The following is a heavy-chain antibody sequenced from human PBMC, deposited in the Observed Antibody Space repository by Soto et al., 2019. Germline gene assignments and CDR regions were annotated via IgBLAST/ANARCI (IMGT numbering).Heavy chain of an antibody. Sequence: WASVKVSCKASGDTFSSYAISWVRQAPGQGLQWMGGIIPLFGTTNYAQRFQGRVTITADRSTSTAHMELSSLGSDDTAVYYCAACIWTSYYYYNMDVWGQGTTVTVSS. CDR1: GDTFSSYA. D-gene: IGHD3-3*01. V-gene: IGHV1-69*06. CDR2: IIPLFGTT. CDR3: AACIWTSYYYYNMDV. J-gene: IGHJ6*02.